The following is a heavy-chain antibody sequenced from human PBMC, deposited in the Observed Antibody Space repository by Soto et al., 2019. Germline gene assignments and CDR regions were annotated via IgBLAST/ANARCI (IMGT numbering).Heavy chain of an antibody. D-gene: IGHD3-10*01. CDR2: FIPIFVSA. Sequence: QLHLVQSGAEVKKAGSSVKVSCKASGGTVSSYAITWVRQAPGKGLEWMGVFIPIFVSAHYAPKFQGRITITADESTSTAYMELSGLTSDDTAIYYCARDVSSDTTGFRGYDLWGHGTQVTVSS. J-gene: IGHJ4*01. CDR1: GGTVSSYA. V-gene: IGHV1-69*01. CDR3: ARDVSSDTTGFRGYDL.